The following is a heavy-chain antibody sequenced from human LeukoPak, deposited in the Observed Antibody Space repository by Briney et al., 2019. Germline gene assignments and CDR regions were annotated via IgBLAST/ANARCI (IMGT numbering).Heavy chain of an antibody. J-gene: IGHJ4*02. V-gene: IGHV1-2*02. CDR1: GDTFTGYY. D-gene: IGHD5-24*01. Sequence: GASVKVSCKASGDTFTGYYMHWVRQAPGQGLEWMGWINPNSGGTNYAQKFQGRVTMTRDTSISTAYMELSRLRSDDTAVYYCARGHPLEMATINSFFDYWGQGTLVTVSS. CDR3: ARGHPLEMATINSFFDY. CDR2: INPNSGGT.